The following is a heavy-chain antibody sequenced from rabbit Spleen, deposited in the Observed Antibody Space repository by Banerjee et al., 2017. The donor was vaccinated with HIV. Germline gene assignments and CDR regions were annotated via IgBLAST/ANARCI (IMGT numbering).Heavy chain of an antibody. CDR3: VRDRANIGGDYGPYYFDL. J-gene: IGHJ4*01. D-gene: IGHD2-1*01. Sequence: QSLEESGGDLVKPGASLTLTCIASGVSFSGNSYMCWVRQAPGKGLEWIACIDSGSSGFTYFASWAKGRFTSSKTSSTTVTLQLNSLTAADTATYFCVRDRANIGGDYGPYYFDLWGQGTLVTVS. CDR2: IDSGSSGFT. V-gene: IGHV1S40*01. CDR1: GVSFSGNSY.